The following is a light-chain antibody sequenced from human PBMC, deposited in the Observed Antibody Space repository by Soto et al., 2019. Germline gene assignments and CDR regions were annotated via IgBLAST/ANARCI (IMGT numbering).Light chain of an antibody. J-gene: IGKJ4*01. CDR1: QGIGND. CDR3: LQVHNYPLT. Sequence: AIQMTQSPSSLSVSVGDRVTTTCRASQGIGNDVGWYQQKPGKAPKLLIYAASSLPSGVPSRFSGSRSGTDFTLTISSLQPEDFATYYCLQVHNYPLTCGGGTQVEIK. CDR2: AAS. V-gene: IGKV1-6*01.